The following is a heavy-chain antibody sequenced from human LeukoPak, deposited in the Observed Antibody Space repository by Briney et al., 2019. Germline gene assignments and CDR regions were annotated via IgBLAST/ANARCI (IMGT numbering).Heavy chain of an antibody. J-gene: IGHJ4*02. CDR1: GFTFSDYY. D-gene: IGHD3-22*01. CDR2: IYYSGST. V-gene: IGHV4-31*02. CDR3: AREDYYDSSVDY. Sequence: LRLSCAASGFTFSDYYMSWIRQHPGKGLEWIGYIYYSGSTYYNPSLKSRVTISVDTSKNQFSLKLSSVTAADTAVYYCAREDYYDSSVDYWGQGTLVTVSS.